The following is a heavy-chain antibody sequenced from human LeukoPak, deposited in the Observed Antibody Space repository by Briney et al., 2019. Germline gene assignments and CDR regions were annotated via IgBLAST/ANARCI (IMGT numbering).Heavy chain of an antibody. CDR2: ISGSVGST. D-gene: IGHD3-10*01. CDR3: AKDDYYGSGSYYSDY. CDR1: GFTFSSYA. J-gene: IGHJ4*02. V-gene: IGHV3-23*01. Sequence: GGSLRLSCAASGFTFSSYAISWVRQAPGKGVDWVSPISGSVGSTYYADSVKGRFTISRDNSKNTLYLQMNSLRAEDTAVYYCAKDDYYGSGSYYSDYWGREPWSPSPQ.